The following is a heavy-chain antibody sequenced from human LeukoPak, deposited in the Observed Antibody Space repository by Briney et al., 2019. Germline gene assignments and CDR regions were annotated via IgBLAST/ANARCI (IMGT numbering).Heavy chain of an antibody. CDR1: GGSFSGYY. V-gene: IGHV4-34*01. CDR2: INHSGSN. CDR3: ARRRYSSVRRNYFDY. Sequence: SETLSLTSAAYGGSFSGYYWSWLRQPPGKGLEWIGKINHSGSNNYNPSLKSRVTISVDTSKNQFYLQLSTVTAADTAVYYCARRRYSSVRRNYFDYWGQGTLVTVSS. D-gene: IGHD6-19*01. J-gene: IGHJ4*02.